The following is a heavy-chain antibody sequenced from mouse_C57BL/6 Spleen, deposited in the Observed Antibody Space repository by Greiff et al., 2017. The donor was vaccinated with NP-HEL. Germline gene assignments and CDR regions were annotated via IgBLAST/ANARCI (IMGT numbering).Heavy chain of an antibody. V-gene: IGHV1-64*01. D-gene: IGHD4-1*01. CDR1: GYTFTSYW. Sequence: QVQLQQPGAELVKPGASVKLSCKASGYTFTSYWMHWVKQRPGQGLEWIGMIHPNSGSTNYNEKFKSKATLTVDKSSSTAYMQLSSLTSEDSAVYYCARGELTGTNWFAYWGQGTLVTVSA. CDR3: ARGELTGTNWFAY. J-gene: IGHJ3*01. CDR2: IHPNSGST.